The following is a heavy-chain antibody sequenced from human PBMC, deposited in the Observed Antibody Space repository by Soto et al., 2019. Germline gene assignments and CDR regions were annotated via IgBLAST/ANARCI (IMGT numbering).Heavy chain of an antibody. Sequence: EVQLLESGGGLVQPGWSLRLSCEGSGFTFIRYAMNVVRQAPGKGLELVSAVSGGGETTFYSDSVKGRFTISRANSKDTVTLQINSLGVDDTAVHYGARKVPVSNRLPMYWYFDLCGRGPLDTVSS. CDR3: ARKVPVSNRLPMYWYFDL. CDR1: GFTFIRYA. CDR2: VSGGGETT. V-gene: IGHV3-23*01. D-gene: IGHD4-17*01. J-gene: IGHJ2*01.